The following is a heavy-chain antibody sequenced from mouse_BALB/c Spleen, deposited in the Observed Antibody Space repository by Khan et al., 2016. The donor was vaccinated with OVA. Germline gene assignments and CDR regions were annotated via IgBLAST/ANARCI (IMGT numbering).Heavy chain of an antibody. CDR2: ISNLAYSI. CDR3: ARSWAMDY. J-gene: IGHJ4*01. CDR1: GFTFSDYG. V-gene: IGHV5-15*02. Sequence: EVELVESGGGLVQPGGSRKLSCAASGFTFSDYGMAWVRQAPGKGPEWVAFISNLAYSIYYADTVTGRFTISRENAKNTLYLEMSSLRSEDTAMYHCARSWAMDYWGQGTSVTVAS.